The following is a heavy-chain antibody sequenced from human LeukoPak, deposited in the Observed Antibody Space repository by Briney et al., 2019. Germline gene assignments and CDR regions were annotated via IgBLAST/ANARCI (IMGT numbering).Heavy chain of an antibody. CDR2: IYSGGST. V-gene: IGHV3-53*01. J-gene: IGHJ2*01. Sequence: GGSLRLSCAASGFTVSSNYMSWVRQAPGKGLEWVSVIYSGGSTYYADSVKGRFTISRDNSENTLYLQMNSLRAEDTAVYYCARGRPNWYFDLWGRGTLVTVSS. CDR1: GFTVSSNY. CDR3: ARGRPNWYFDL.